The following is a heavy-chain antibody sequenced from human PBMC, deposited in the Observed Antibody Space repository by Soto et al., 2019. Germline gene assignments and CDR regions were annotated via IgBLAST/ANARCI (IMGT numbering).Heavy chain of an antibody. Sequence: PGESLKISCKGSGYSFTSYWIGWVRQMPGKGLEWMGTIYPGDSDTRYSPSFQGQVTISADKSISTAYLQWSSLKASDTAMYYCARYDQLGCSSTSCSSYYGMDVWGQGTTVTVSS. V-gene: IGHV5-51*01. CDR2: IYPGDSDT. J-gene: IGHJ6*02. CDR3: ARYDQLGCSSTSCSSYYGMDV. CDR1: GYSFTSYW. D-gene: IGHD2-2*01.